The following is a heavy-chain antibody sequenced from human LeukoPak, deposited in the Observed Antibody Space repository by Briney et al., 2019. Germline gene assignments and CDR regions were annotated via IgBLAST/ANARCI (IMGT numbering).Heavy chain of an antibody. CDR2: IIPTFGTA. Sequence: SVKVSCKASGGTFSSYAISWVRQAPGQGLEWMGGIIPTFGTANYAQKFQGRVTITTDESTSTAYMELSSLRSEDTAVYYCARARQGGTTYGFFYFDYWGQGTLVTVSS. V-gene: IGHV1-69*05. CDR1: GGTFSSYA. D-gene: IGHD1-7*01. J-gene: IGHJ4*02. CDR3: ARARQGGTTYGFFYFDY.